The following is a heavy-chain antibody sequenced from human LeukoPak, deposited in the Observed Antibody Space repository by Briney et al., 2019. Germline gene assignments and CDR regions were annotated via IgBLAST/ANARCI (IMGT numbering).Heavy chain of an antibody. D-gene: IGHD3-22*01. CDR2: IYYSGST. CDR1: GGSISSYY. Sequence: PSETPSLTCTVSGGSISSYYWSWIRQLPGKGLEWIGYIYYSGSTNYNPSLKSRVTISVDTSKNQFSLKLSSVTAADTAVYYCARALADYDSSGYLTYWFDPWGQGTLVTVSS. CDR3: ARALADYDSSGYLTYWFDP. V-gene: IGHV4-59*01. J-gene: IGHJ5*02.